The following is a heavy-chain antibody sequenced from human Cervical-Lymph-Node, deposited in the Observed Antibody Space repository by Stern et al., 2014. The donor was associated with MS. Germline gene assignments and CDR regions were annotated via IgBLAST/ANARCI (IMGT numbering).Heavy chain of an antibody. Sequence: QVQLVQPGAEVKKPGSSVNVSCKASGGTFISSYAITWMRQAHGQGLEWMGRIIPILGLPNYAQKFQGRVTLTADTSTSTTYMELSSLRSEDTAVYYCARGVVSNRAAATLHNLFDPWGQGTLVTVSS. CDR1: GGTFISSYA. CDR3: ARGVVSNRAAATLHNLFDP. V-gene: IGHV1-69*09. J-gene: IGHJ5*02. CDR2: IIPILGLP. D-gene: IGHD2-15*01.